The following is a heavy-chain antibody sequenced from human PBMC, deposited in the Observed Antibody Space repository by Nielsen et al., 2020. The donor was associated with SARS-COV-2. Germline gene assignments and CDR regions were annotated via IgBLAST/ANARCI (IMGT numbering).Heavy chain of an antibody. CDR1: GFTFSNYA. CDR3: AREALKELLWFGESSSYYGMDV. V-gene: IGHV3-23*03. Sequence: GGSLRLSCAASGFTFSNYAMSWVRQAPGKGLEWVSVIYSGGSSTYYADSVKGRFTISRENAKNSFFLQMNNLRAEDTAVYYCAREALKELLWFGESSSYYGMDVWGQGTTVTVSS. CDR2: IYSGGSST. J-gene: IGHJ6*02. D-gene: IGHD3-10*01.